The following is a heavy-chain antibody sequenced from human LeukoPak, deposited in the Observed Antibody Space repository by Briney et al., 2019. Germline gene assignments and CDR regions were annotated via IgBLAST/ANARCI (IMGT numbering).Heavy chain of an antibody. CDR3: ARTGGTIDY. V-gene: IGHV4-30-4*01. Sequence: SETLSLTCTVSGGSISSGDYYWSWIRQPPGKGLEWIGYIYYSRSTYYNPSLKSRVTISVDTSKNQFSLKLNSVTAADTAVYYCARTGGTIDYWGQGTLVTVSS. D-gene: IGHD2-8*02. J-gene: IGHJ4*02. CDR1: GGSISSGDYY. CDR2: IYYSRST.